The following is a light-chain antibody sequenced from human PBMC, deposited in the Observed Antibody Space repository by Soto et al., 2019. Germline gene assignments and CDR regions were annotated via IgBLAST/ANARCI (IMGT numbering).Light chain of an antibody. Sequence: ETVMTQSPATLSVSPGERATLSCRASQSVYSSLAWYQQKPGQAPRLLIYGASTRATGIPARFSGSGSGTEFTLTISSLQSEDFAVYYCQQYNNWLITFGQGTRLEIK. J-gene: IGKJ5*01. CDR1: QSVYSS. CDR3: QQYNNWLIT. V-gene: IGKV3-15*01. CDR2: GAS.